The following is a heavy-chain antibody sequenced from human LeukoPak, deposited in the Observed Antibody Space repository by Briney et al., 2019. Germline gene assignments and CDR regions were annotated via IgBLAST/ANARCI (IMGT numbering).Heavy chain of an antibody. V-gene: IGHV4-39*01. CDR2: MYYSGST. Sequence: SETLSLTCTVSGDFITGSTYYWGWIRQPPGKGLEWIGSMYYSGSTYSNPSLRGRVTMSADTSKNQFSLNLKSVTAADTAVYYCARQYYDITGYYYFDYWGQGTLVTVSS. CDR3: ARQYYDITGYYYFDY. D-gene: IGHD3-22*01. J-gene: IGHJ4*02. CDR1: GDFITGSTYY.